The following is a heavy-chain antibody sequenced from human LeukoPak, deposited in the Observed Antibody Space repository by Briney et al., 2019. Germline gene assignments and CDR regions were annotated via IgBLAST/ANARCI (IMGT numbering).Heavy chain of an antibody. J-gene: IGHJ4*02. D-gene: IGHD2-21*01. CDR2: IYYRGTT. Sequence: KSSETLALTCTVSGDSISSSSYYWGWIRQPPGKGLEWIGSIYYRGTTYYNTSLKSRVTITVDTSNNQFSLKLHSVTAADTAVYFCAREYSRSVVAGSRPDYWGQGLLVAVSS. V-gene: IGHV4-39*02. CDR3: AREYSRSVVAGSRPDY. CDR1: GDSISSSSYY.